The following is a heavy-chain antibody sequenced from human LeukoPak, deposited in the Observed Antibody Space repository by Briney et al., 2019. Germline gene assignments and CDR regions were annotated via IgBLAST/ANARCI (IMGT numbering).Heavy chain of an antibody. D-gene: IGHD3-10*01. CDR2: IYYSGST. CDR1: GPSISSGGYY. Sequence: SQSLSLTCIVSGPSISSGGYYWSWIRQHPWNGLEWMGYIYYSGSTYYNPSLKSRVTIPVDTSYNQFSLRLSSVTAADTAVYYCARVSGTLWFEPWGQGTLVTVSS. J-gene: IGHJ5*02. V-gene: IGHV4-31*03. CDR3: ARVSGTLWFEP.